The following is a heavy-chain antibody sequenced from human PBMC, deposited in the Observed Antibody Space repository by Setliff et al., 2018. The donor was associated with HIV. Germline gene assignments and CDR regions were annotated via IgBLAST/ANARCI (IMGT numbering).Heavy chain of an antibody. J-gene: IGHJ4*02. D-gene: IGHD2-8*01. V-gene: IGHV1-69*05. CDR3: ASGSGYCNKGDCYIGVHRTPDKHYFDS. Sequence: GASVKVSCKASGDTFSNYAITWVRQAPGQGLEWMGGINPLFGTANYAHNFQGRLTITTDQIMSTAYMELTSLRSEDTAVYYCASGSGYCNKGDCYIGVHRTPDKHYFDSWGQGTLVTVSS. CDR2: INPLFGTA. CDR1: GDTFSNYA.